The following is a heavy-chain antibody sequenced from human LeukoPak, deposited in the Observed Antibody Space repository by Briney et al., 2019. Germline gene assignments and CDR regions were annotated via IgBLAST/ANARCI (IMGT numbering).Heavy chain of an antibody. CDR1: GGSFSGNY. J-gene: IGHJ3*02. Sequence: SETLSLTCAVYGGSFSGNYWSWIRQPPGKGLEWIGDINHSGTTNYSPSLKSRVTISVDTSKNQFSLKLSSVTAADTAVYYCARYLLHRTDAFDIWGQGTMVTVSS. D-gene: IGHD2/OR15-2a*01. CDR2: INHSGTT. CDR3: ARYLLHRTDAFDI. V-gene: IGHV4-34*01.